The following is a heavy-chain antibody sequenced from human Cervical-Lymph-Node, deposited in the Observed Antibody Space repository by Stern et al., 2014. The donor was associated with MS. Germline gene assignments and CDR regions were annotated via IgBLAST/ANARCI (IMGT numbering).Heavy chain of an antibody. CDR1: GGTFSSYA. V-gene: IGHV1-69*01. D-gene: IGHD1-7*01. CDR2: IIPILGTE. Sequence: VQLVESGAEVKKPGSSVKVSCKASGGTFSSYAISWVRQAPGQGLEWMGGIIPILGTENYAQKFQGRVTITADDSTSTAFMELSSLRSEDTAMYYCARVRELGMDVWGQGTTVTVSS. J-gene: IGHJ6*02. CDR3: ARVRELGMDV.